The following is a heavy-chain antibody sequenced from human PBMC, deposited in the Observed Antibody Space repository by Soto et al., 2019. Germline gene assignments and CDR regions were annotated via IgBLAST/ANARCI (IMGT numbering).Heavy chain of an antibody. CDR2: IYAAGSGK. CDR1: GFIFSNYA. J-gene: IGHJ4*02. CDR3: SKDLIRGNGYEDPDY. Sequence: GGSLRLSCAASGFIFSNYAMFWFRQAPGKGLEWVSTIYAAGSGKYYAGSVKGRFTISRDNSRDTLFLQMDSLRAEETAIYFCSKDLIRGNGYEDPDYWGEGTLVTVSS. V-gene: IGHV3-23*01. D-gene: IGHD5-12*01.